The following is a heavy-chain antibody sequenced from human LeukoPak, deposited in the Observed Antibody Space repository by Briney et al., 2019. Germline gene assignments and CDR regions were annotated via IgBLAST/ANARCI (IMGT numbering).Heavy chain of an antibody. Sequence: PGRSLRLSCAASGFTFSSYAMHWVRQAPGKGLEWVAVISYDGSNKYYADSVKGRFTISRDNSKNTLYLQMNSLRAEDTAVYYCARGPRGELLTRFDYWGQGTLVTVSS. V-gene: IGHV3-30-3*01. D-gene: IGHD1-26*01. CDR3: ARGPRGELLTRFDY. J-gene: IGHJ4*02. CDR2: ISYDGSNK. CDR1: GFTFSSYA.